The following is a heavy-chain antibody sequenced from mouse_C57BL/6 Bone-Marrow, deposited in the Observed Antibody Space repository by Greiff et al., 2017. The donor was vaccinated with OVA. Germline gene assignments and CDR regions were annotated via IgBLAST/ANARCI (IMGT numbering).Heavy chain of an antibody. CDR2: IYPGSGST. Sequence: QVQLKQPGAELVKPGASVKMSCKASGYTFTSYWITWVKQRPGQGLEWIGDIYPGSGSTNYNEKFKSKATLTVDTSSSTAYMQLSSLTSEDSAVYYCALFITTVVAHWYFDVWGTGTTVTVSS. V-gene: IGHV1-55*01. D-gene: IGHD1-1*01. CDR1: GYTFTSYW. J-gene: IGHJ1*03. CDR3: ALFITTVVAHWYFDV.